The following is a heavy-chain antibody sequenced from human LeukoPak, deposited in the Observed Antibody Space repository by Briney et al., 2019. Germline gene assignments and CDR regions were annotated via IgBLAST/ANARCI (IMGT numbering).Heavy chain of an antibody. CDR1: GFTFSSYA. D-gene: IGHD6-19*01. CDR3: AKTMTAGYSSGPSDY. J-gene: IGHJ4*02. Sequence: PGGSLRLSCAASGFTFSSYAMSWVCQAPGKGLEWVSVISGGGGITYYVDSVKGRFTISRDNAKNTLYLLMNSLRAEDTAVFYCAKTMTAGYSSGPSDYWGQGTLVTVSS. CDR2: ISGGGGIT. V-gene: IGHV3-23*01.